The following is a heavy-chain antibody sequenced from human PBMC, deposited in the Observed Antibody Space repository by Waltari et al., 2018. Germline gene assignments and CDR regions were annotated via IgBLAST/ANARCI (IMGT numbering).Heavy chain of an antibody. J-gene: IGHJ4*02. CDR1: GYSFAKYW. V-gene: IGHV5-51*01. CDR2: IYPGDSNT. D-gene: IGHD5-18*01. CDR3: ARQNIHSYGYGYFDF. Sequence: EVQLEQSGAEVKKPGESLKISCNGSGYSFAKYWIGWVRPMPGKGLEWMGVIYPGDSNTKASLSFQGQVTISADTSISTAYLQWSSLKASDTAIYFCARQNIHSYGYGYFDFWGQGTLVTVSS.